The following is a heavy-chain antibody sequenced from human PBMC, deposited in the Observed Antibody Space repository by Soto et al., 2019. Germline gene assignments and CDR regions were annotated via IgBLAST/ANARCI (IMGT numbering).Heavy chain of an antibody. V-gene: IGHV4-34*01. CDR1: GGSFSGYY. CDR3: ARQDYDFWSGYLPLYEY. CDR2: INHSGST. J-gene: IGHJ4*02. Sequence: SETLSLTCAVYGGSFSGYYWSWIRQPPGKGLEWIGEINHSGSTNYNPSLKSRVTISVDTSKNQFSLKLSSVTAADTAVYYCARQDYDFWSGYLPLYEYWGQGTLVTSPQ. D-gene: IGHD3-3*01.